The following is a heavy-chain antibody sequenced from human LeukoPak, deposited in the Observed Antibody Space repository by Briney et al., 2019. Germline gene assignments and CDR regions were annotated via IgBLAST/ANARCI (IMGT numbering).Heavy chain of an antibody. CDR3: ARGTYYYGSGSYFSS. V-gene: IGHV4-34*01. D-gene: IGHD3-10*01. CDR2: INHSGST. CDR1: GGSISSGGYY. Sequence: SETLSLTCAVSGGSISSGGYYWSWIRQPPGKGLEWIGEINHSGSTNYNPSLKSRVTISVDTSKNQFSLKLSSVTAADTAVYYCARGTYYYGSGSYFSSWGQGTLVTVSS. J-gene: IGHJ4*02.